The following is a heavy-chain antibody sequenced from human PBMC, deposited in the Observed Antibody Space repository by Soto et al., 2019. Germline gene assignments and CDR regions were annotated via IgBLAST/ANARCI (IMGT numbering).Heavy chain of an antibody. D-gene: IGHD2-15*01. Sequence: PSETLSLTCTVSGGSISSGGYYWSWIRQHPGKGLEWIGYIYYSGSTYYNPSLKSRVTISVDTSKNQFSLRLSSVTAADTAVYYCARDSVVAAGFDSWGQGTLGPVST. CDR2: IYYSGST. CDR3: ARDSVVAAGFDS. J-gene: IGHJ5*01. V-gene: IGHV4-31*03. CDR1: GGSISSGGYY.